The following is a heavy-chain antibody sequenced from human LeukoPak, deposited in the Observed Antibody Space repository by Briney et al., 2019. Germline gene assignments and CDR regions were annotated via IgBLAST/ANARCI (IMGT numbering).Heavy chain of an antibody. D-gene: IGHD7-27*01. Sequence: ASVKVSCKATGYTFNSYYIHWVRQAPGQGLEWMGIFNPGGGSTTYAQNLQDRITMTSDTTTSTGYMELSSLRSEDTAVYYCARELSGGSLDYWGQGALVTVSS. J-gene: IGHJ4*02. CDR1: GYTFNSYY. V-gene: IGHV1-46*02. CDR3: ARELSGGSLDY. CDR2: FNPGGGST.